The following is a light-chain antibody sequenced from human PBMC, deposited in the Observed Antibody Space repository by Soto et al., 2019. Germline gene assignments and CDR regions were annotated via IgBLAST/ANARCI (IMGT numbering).Light chain of an antibody. CDR1: SSGVGGYDY. CDR3: SSYTSTSTPCV. J-gene: IGLJ1*01. V-gene: IGLV2-14*01. CDR2: DVS. Sequence: QSVLTQPRSGSESTAQSISISCTGISSGVGGYDYVSWYQQRPGKAPKLMIYDVSNRPSGVSNRFSGSKSGNTASLTISGLQAEDEADYYCSSYTSTSTPCVFGTGTKVTVL.